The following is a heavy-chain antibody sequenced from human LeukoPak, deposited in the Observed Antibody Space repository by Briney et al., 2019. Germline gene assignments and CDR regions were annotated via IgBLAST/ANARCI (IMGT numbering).Heavy chain of an antibody. V-gene: IGHV3-7*01. CDR1: GFTFGTYW. CDR3: ARDSWGALDI. CDR2: IKQDGSQK. Sequence: PGGSLRLSCAASGFTFGTYWMSWVRQAPGKGLEWVANIKQDGSQKYYVDSVKGRFTISRDNAKNSLYLQMNSLRAEDTAVYYCARDSWGALDIWGQGTMVTVSS. J-gene: IGHJ3*02. D-gene: IGHD3-16*01.